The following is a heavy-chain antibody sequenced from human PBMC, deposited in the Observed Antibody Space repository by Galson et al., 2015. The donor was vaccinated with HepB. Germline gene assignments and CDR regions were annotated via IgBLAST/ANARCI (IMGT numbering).Heavy chain of an antibody. J-gene: IGHJ3*02. Sequence: SETLSLTCTVSGGSMNTYFWSWIRQPPGKGLEWIGSIYYSGSTNYNPSLQSRVTISVDTSKNLFSLKLSTVTAADTALYYCARHEGDAFEGVAFDMWGQGTMGTVSS. CDR1: GGSMNTYF. V-gene: IGHV4-59*08. CDR3: ARHEGDAFEGVAFDM. D-gene: IGHD3-16*01. CDR2: IYYSGST.